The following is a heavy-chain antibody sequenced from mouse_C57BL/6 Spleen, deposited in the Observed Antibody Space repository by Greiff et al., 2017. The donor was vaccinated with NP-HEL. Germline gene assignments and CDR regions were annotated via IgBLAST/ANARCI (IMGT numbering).Heavy chain of an antibody. V-gene: IGHV14-4*01. CDR3: TTEAQATY. Sequence: EVQRVESGAELVRPGASVKLSCTASGFNIKDDYMHWVKQRPEQGLEWIGWIDPENGDTEYASKFQGKATITADTSSNTAYLQLSSLTSEDTAVYYCTTEAQATYWGQGTTLTVSS. CDR2: IDPENGDT. D-gene: IGHD3-2*02. CDR1: GFNIKDDY. J-gene: IGHJ2*01.